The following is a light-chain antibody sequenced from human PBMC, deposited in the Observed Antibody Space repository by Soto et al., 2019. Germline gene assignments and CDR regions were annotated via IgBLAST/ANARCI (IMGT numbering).Light chain of an antibody. V-gene: IGLV2-23*01. CDR1: VGL. CDR3: CLYVGGRTYV. J-gene: IGLJ1*01. Sequence: SALTQPASVSGSPGQSITISCTGTVGLVSWYQQHPGKGPKLIIYDDTKRPSGVSSRFSCSKSGNTASLTISGLQTEDEADSYCCLYVGGRTYVFGTGTKVTVL. CDR2: DDT.